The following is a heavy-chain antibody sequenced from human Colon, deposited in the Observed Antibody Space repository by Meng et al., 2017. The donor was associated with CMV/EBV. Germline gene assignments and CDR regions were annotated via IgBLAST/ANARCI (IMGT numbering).Heavy chain of an antibody. CDR1: GYSLSKYW. CDR3: ARQNTGNYDH. Sequence: ISCKTSGYSLSKYWVAWVRQVPGKGLEWIGIIYPGDSDTTYSPSFDGQVSISADKSISTAYLQWSSLKASDTALYYCARQNTGNYDHWGQGTLVTVSS. V-gene: IGHV5-51*01. J-gene: IGHJ5*02. CDR2: IYPGDSDT. D-gene: IGHD1-26*01.